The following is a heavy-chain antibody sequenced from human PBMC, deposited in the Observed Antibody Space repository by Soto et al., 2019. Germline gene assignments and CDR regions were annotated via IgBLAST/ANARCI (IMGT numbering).Heavy chain of an antibody. CDR2: IDISGNTV. D-gene: IGHD6-19*01. Sequence: GGSLRLSCTASGFTFSSYEMNWVRQAPGKGLEWVSYIDISGNTVYYADSVKGRFAISRDNAKDSVFLQMISLRVDDTAIYYCARDSRSGWDDAFDTWGQGTMVTVSS. CDR3: ARDSRSGWDDAFDT. V-gene: IGHV3-48*03. CDR1: GFTFSSYE. J-gene: IGHJ3*02.